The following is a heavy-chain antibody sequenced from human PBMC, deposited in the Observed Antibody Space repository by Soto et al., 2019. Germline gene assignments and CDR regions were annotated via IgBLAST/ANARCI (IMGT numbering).Heavy chain of an antibody. D-gene: IGHD3-10*01. J-gene: IGHJ6*02. V-gene: IGHV1-69*01. Sequence: QVQLVQSGAEVKKPGSSVKVSCKASGGTFSSYAISWVRQAPGQGLEWMGGIIPIFGTANYAQKFQGRVTITADESTSTAYMELSSLRSEDTAVYYCARYSTEDYYAWVRGMEVYYYYGMDVWGQGTTVTVSS. CDR1: GGTFSSYA. CDR3: ARYSTEDYYAWVRGMEVYYYYGMDV. CDR2: IIPIFGTA.